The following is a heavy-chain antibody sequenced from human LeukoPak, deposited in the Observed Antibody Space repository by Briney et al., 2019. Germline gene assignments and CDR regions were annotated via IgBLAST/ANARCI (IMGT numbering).Heavy chain of an antibody. V-gene: IGHV3-23*01. J-gene: IGHJ4*02. CDR2: ISGSSYRT. D-gene: IGHD1-20*01. Sequence: GGSLRLSCAASGFTFSSYTITWVRQAPGKGLEWVSAISGSSYRTYYGDSVKGRFTISRDNSNNTLYLQMNSLRADDTAIYYCAKGYNWNPEYPGATHYWGQGTLVTVSS. CDR3: AKGYNWNPEYPGATHY. CDR1: GFTFSSYT.